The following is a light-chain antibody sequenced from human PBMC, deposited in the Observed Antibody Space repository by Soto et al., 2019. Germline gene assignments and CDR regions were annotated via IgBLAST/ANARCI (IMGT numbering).Light chain of an antibody. J-gene: IGKJ1*01. CDR2: GAS. CDR1: HRVSSY. Sequence: MTHSPASLPFSPGDGSTPSSSASHRVSSYLAWYQQKPGQAPRLLIYGASTRATGIPSRFSGSGSGTEFTLTISSLQSEDFAIYYCQQYNNWPRTFGQGTKVDIK. CDR3: QQYNNWPRT. V-gene: IGKV3-15*01.